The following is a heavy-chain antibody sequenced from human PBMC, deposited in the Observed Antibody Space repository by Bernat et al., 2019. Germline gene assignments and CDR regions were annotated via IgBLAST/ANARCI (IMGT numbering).Heavy chain of an antibody. Sequence: EVQLLESGGGLVQPGGSLRLSCAASGFTFSSYAMSWVRQAPGKGLEWVSAISGSGGSTYYAASVKGRFTISRDNSKNTLYLQMNSLRAEDTAVYYCAKDLQYSSSWYPYYYYGMDVWGQGTTVTVSS. V-gene: IGHV3-23*01. J-gene: IGHJ6*02. CDR2: ISGSGGST. CDR3: AKDLQYSSSWYPYYYYGMDV. CDR1: GFTFSSYA. D-gene: IGHD6-13*01.